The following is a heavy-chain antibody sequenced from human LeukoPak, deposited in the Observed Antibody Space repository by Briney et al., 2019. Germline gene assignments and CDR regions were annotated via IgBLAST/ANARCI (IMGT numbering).Heavy chain of an antibody. V-gene: IGHV4-59*12. D-gene: IGHD4/OR15-4a*01. CDR3: ARAKRGHYYYYGMDV. Sequence: SETLSLTCTVSGGSISSYYWSWIRQPPGKGLEWIGYIYYSGSTNYNPSLKSRVTISVDTSKNQFSLKLSSVTAADTAVYYCARAKRGHYYYYGMDVWGQGTTVTVSS. CDR1: GGSISSYY. CDR2: IYYSGST. J-gene: IGHJ6*02.